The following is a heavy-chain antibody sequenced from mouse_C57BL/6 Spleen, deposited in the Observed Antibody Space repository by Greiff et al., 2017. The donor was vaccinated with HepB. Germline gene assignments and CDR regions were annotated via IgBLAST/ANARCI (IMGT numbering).Heavy chain of an antibody. CDR3: ARNYPDGYYVPDY. J-gene: IGHJ2*01. Sequence: VQLQQSGPGLVQPSQSLSITCTVSGFSLTSYGVHWVRQSPGKGLEWLGVIWSGGSTDYYAAFISRLSISKDNSKSQVFFKMNSLQADDTAIYYCARNYPDGYYVPDYWGQGTTLTVSS. CDR2: IWSGGST. V-gene: IGHV2-2*01. CDR1: GFSLTSYG. D-gene: IGHD2-3*01.